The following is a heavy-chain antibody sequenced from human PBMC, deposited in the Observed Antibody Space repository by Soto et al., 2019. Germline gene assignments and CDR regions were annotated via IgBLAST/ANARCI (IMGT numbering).Heavy chain of an antibody. CDR2: MYSSGNT. CDR3: ARQPYDSSGYYYGA. Sequence: QLQLQESGPGLVKPSETLSLTCTVSAGSISRSNYYWGWIRQPPGKGLEWIGSMYSSGNTYYNPSLKSRVTIFVDTSKNQFPLTLTAVTATDTALYYGARQPYDSSGYYYGAWGQGTLVTVSS. CDR1: AGSISRSNYY. V-gene: IGHV4-39*01. D-gene: IGHD3-22*01. J-gene: IGHJ5*02.